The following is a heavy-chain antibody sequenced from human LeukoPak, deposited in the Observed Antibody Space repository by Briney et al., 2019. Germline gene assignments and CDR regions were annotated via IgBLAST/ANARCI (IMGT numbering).Heavy chain of an antibody. V-gene: IGHV1-46*01. Sequence: GASVKVSCKASGYTFTSYYMRWVRQAPGQGLEWMGIINPSGGSTSYAQKFQGRVTMTRDTSTSTVYMELSSLRSEDTAVYYCARAAPGAYCGGDCYSDYFDYWGQGTLVTVSS. CDR1: GYTFTSYY. CDR2: INPSGGST. J-gene: IGHJ4*02. D-gene: IGHD2-21*02. CDR3: ARAAPGAYCGGDCYSDYFDY.